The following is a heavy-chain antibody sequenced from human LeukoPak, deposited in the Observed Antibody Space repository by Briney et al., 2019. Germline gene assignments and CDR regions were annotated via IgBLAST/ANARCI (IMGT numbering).Heavy chain of an antibody. CDR1: GDSISSYY. Sequence: SETLSLTCTVSGDSISSYYWSWIRQPPGKGLEWIGYISYSGSTNYNPSLKSRVTISVDTSKNQFSLKLESLTAADTAVYYCAGTKQWLAFDYWGQGALVTVSS. J-gene: IGHJ4*02. CDR2: ISYSGST. CDR3: AGTKQWLAFDY. V-gene: IGHV4-59*01. D-gene: IGHD6-19*01.